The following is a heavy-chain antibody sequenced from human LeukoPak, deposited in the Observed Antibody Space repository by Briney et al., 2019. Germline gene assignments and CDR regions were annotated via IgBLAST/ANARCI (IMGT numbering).Heavy chain of an antibody. CDR3: ARHLRTYSSSWYSFGYYYYMDV. CDR1: GGSFSGYY. D-gene: IGHD6-13*01. Sequence: SETLSLTCAVYGGSFSGYYWSWIRQPPGKGLEWIGEINHSGSTNYNPSLKSRVTISVDTSKNQFSLKLSSVTAADTAVYYCARHLRTYSSSWYSFGYYYYMDVWGKGTTVTISS. V-gene: IGHV4-34*01. J-gene: IGHJ6*03. CDR2: INHSGST.